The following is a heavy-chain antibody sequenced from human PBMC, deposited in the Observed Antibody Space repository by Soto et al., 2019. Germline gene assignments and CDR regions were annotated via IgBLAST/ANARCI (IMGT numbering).Heavy chain of an antibody. D-gene: IGHD3-9*01. J-gene: IGHJ2*01. V-gene: IGHV4-39*01. CDR1: GGSISSSSYY. Sequence: QLQLQESGPGLVKPSETLSLTCTVSGGSISSSSYYWGWIRQPPGKGLEWIGSIYYSGSTYYNPSLKSRVTISVDTSKNQFSLKLSSVTAADTAVYYCARLHILTGYRGYWYFDLWGRGTLVTVSS. CDR2: IYYSGST. CDR3: ARLHILTGYRGYWYFDL.